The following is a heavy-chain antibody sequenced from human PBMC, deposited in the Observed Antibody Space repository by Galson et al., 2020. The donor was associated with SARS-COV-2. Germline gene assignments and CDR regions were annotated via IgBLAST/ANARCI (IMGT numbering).Heavy chain of an antibody. V-gene: IGHV1-46*04. Sequence: ASVKVSCKASGYTFIRFYIHWVRQAPGQGLAWMGVINPSGDITSYAQKLRGRVTVTRDMSTQTVYMELSSLTSEDTAVYYCAREWGDINSSVFDYWGQGSLVVVSS. CDR1: GYTFIRFY. J-gene: IGHJ4*02. CDR2: INPSGDIT. CDR3: AREWGDINSSVFDY. D-gene: IGHD2-21*01.